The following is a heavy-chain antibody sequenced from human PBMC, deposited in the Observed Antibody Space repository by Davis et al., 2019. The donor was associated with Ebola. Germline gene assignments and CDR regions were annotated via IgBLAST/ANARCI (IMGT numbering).Heavy chain of an antibody. Sequence: GGSLRLSCAASGFTFSGSAMHWVRQASGKGLEWVGRIRSKANSYATAYAASVKGRFTIFRDDSKNTAYLQMNSLKTEDTAVYYCTSSYYDSSVYLEDYWGQGTLVTVSS. D-gene: IGHD3-22*01. CDR1: GFTFSGSA. V-gene: IGHV3-73*01. CDR2: IRSKANSYAT. CDR3: TSSYYDSSVYLEDY. J-gene: IGHJ4*02.